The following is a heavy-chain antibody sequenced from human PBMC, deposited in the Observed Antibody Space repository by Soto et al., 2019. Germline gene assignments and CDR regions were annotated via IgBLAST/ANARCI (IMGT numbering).Heavy chain of an antibody. V-gene: IGHV1-69*13. CDR1: GGTFSSYA. J-gene: IGHJ6*02. CDR2: IIPIFGTA. CDR3: ARVPPMVRGVIRYYYYGMDG. Sequence: SVKVSCKASGGTFSSYAISWVRQAPGQGLEWMGGIIPIFGTANYAQKFQGRVTITADESTSTAYMELSSLRSEDTAVYYCARVPPMVRGVIRYYYYGMDGRGQGTTVTGSS. D-gene: IGHD3-10*01.